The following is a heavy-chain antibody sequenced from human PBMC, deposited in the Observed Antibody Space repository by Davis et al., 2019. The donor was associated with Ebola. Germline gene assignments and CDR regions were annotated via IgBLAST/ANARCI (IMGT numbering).Heavy chain of an antibody. J-gene: IGHJ4*02. CDR1: GFTFNYYA. CDR2: ISGSGDNT. Sequence: GESLKISCAASGFTFNYYAMSWVRQAPGKGLEWVSGISGSGDNTYYADSVKGRFTISRDNSKNTLYLQMNSLRVEDTAVYYCAKEGYLVATLPFDTWGQGALVTVSS. CDR3: AKEGYLVATLPFDT. D-gene: IGHD5-12*01. V-gene: IGHV3-23*01.